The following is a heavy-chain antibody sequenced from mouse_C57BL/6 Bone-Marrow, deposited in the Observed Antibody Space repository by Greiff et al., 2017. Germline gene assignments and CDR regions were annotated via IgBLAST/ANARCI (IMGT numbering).Heavy chain of an antibody. CDR2: ISDGGSYT. J-gene: IGHJ2*01. D-gene: IGHD3-2*02. Sequence: DVQLVESGGGLVKPGGSLKLSCAASGFTFSSYAMSWVRQPPEKRLAWVATISDGGSYTYYPDNVKGRFTISRDNAKNNLYLQMSHLKSEDTAMYYCARDRGQLRLNYFDYWGQGTTLTVSS. V-gene: IGHV5-4*01. CDR3: ARDRGQLRLNYFDY. CDR1: GFTFSSYA.